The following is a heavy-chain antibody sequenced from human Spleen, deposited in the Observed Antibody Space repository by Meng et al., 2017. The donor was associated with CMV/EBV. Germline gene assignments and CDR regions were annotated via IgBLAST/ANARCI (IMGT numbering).Heavy chain of an antibody. CDR2: VDPEDGKT. D-gene: IGHD6-25*01. CDR3: AVLSHIRLRGF. J-gene: IGHJ4*02. CDR1: GFTFTDYY. Sequence: ISCQVSGFTFTDYYMHWVRQAPGKGLEWVGLVDPEDGKTKYAENLQGRLTITADTSTGTTYMQLRGLRSDDTAVYFCAVLSHIRLRGFWGQGTLVTVSS. V-gene: IGHV1-69-2*01.